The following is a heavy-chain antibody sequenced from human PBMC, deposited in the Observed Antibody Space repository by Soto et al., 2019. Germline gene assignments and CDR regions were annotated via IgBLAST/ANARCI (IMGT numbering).Heavy chain of an antibody. CDR1: GFTFSSYA. CDR3: AKGVSQYTPLALFDY. D-gene: IGHD5-18*01. CDR2: ISGSDGRT. Sequence: GGSLRLSCAASGFTFSSYAMSWFRQAPGKGREWVATISGSDGRTYSTDSVKGRFTICRYNSRNTAYLQMNSLTVEDTAVYYCAKGVSQYTPLALFDYWGRGTLVTVSS. V-gene: IGHV3-23*01. J-gene: IGHJ4*02.